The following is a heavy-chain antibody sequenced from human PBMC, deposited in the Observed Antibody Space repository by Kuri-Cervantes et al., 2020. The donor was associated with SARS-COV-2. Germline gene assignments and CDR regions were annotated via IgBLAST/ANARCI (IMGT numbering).Heavy chain of an antibody. CDR3: ARDAGGVFDY. J-gene: IGHJ4*02. CDR2: ISYDGSNK. V-gene: IGHV3-30*03. Sequence: GESLNTSCAASGFTFSGYGMHWVRQAPGKGLEWVAVISYDGSNKYYADSVKGRFTISRDNSKNTLYLQMNSLRAEDTAVYYCARDAGGVFDYWGQGTLVTVSS. D-gene: IGHD3-10*01. CDR1: GFTFSGYG.